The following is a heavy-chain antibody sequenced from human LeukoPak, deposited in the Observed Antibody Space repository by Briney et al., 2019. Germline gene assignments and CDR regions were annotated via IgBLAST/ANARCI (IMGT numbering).Heavy chain of an antibody. Sequence: GGSLRLSCAASGFTFSSYWMSWVRQAPGKGLEWVANIKQDGSEKYYVDSVKGRFTISRDNAKNSLYLQMNSLRAEDTAVYYCARHFGSGTYPLDYWGQGTLVTVSS. V-gene: IGHV3-7*03. J-gene: IGHJ4*02. D-gene: IGHD3-10*01. CDR3: ARHFGSGTYPLDY. CDR1: GFTFSSYW. CDR2: IKQDGSEK.